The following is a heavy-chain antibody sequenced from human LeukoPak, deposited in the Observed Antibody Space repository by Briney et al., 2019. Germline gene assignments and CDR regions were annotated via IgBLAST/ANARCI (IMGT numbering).Heavy chain of an antibody. CDR2: INHSGST. D-gene: IGHD4-17*01. CDR3: ARVRGSLPYYGAYFDY. V-gene: IGHV4-34*01. Sequence: SETLSLTCAVYGGSFSGYYWGWIRQPPGKGLEWIGEINHSGSTNYNPSLKSRVTISVDTSKNQFSLRLSSVTAADTAVYYCARVRGSLPYYGAYFDYWGQGTLVTVSS. CDR1: GGSFSGYY. J-gene: IGHJ4*02.